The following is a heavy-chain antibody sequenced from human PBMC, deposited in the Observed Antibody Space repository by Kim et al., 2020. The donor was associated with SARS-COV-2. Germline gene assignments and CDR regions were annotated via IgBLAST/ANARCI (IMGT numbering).Heavy chain of an antibody. CDR2: ISYDGSNK. J-gene: IGHJ4*02. D-gene: IGHD3-10*01. CDR1: GFTFSSYG. Sequence: GGSLRLSCAASGFTFSSYGMHWVRQAPGKGLEWVAVISYDGSNKYYADYVKGRFTISRDNSKNTLYLQMNSLRAEDTAVYYCAKDNRYYGSGSYLIDYWGQGTLVTVSS. V-gene: IGHV3-30*18. CDR3: AKDNRYYGSGSYLIDY.